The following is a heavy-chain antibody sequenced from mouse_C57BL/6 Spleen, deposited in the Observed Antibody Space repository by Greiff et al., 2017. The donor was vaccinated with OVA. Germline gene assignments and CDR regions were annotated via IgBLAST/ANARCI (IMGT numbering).Heavy chain of an antibody. Sequence: QVQLQQSGAELVRPGTSVKVSCKASGYAFTNYLIEWVKQRPGQGLEWIGVINPGSGGTNYNEKFKGKATLTADKSSSTAYMQLSSLTSEDSAVYFCARGDDYYAYWGQGTLVTVSA. CDR1: GYAFTNYL. D-gene: IGHD2-3*01. J-gene: IGHJ3*01. CDR2: INPGSGGT. V-gene: IGHV1-54*01. CDR3: ARGDDYYAY.